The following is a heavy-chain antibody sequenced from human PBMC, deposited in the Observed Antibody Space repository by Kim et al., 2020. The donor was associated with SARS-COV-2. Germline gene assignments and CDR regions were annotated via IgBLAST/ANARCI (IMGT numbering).Heavy chain of an antibody. V-gene: IGHV3-23*01. D-gene: IGHD4-4*01. CDR3: AKGILYSNYRSVYGMDV. Sequence: GKGRFTIARDNSKNTLYLQMNSLRAEDTAVYYCAKGILYSNYRSVYGMDVWGQGTTVTVSS. J-gene: IGHJ6*02.